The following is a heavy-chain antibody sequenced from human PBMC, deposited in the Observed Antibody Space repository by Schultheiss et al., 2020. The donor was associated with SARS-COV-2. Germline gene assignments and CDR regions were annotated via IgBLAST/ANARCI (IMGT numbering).Heavy chain of an antibody. D-gene: IGHD2-2*02. CDR3: ARSQYCSSTSCYTAGWIQPFDY. V-gene: IGHV3-23*01. CDR2: ISGSGGST. J-gene: IGHJ4*02. Sequence: GESLKISCAASGFTFSSYAMSWVRQAPGKGLEWVSAISGSGGSTYYADSVKGRFTISRDNSKNTLYLQMNSLRAEDTAVYYCARSQYCSSTSCYTAGWIQPFDYWGQGTLVTVSS. CDR1: GFTFSSYA.